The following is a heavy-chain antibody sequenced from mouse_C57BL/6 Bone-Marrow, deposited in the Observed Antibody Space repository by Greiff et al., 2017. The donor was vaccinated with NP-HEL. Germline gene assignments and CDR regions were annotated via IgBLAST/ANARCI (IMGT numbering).Heavy chain of an antibody. CDR3: ANYYLYAMDY. D-gene: IGHD1-1*01. J-gene: IGHJ4*01. CDR1: GYTFTDYN. CDR2: INPNNGGT. Sequence: EVQLHQSGPELVKPGASVKMSCKASGYTFTDYNMHWVKQSHGKSLEWIGYINPNNGGTSYNQKFKGKATLTVNKSSSTAYMELRSLTSEDSAVYYCANYYLYAMDYWGQGTSVTVSS. V-gene: IGHV1-22*01.